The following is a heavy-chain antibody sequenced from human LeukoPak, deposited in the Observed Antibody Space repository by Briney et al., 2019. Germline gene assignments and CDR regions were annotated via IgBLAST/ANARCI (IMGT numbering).Heavy chain of an antibody. D-gene: IGHD2-2*01. CDR2: ISGSGGST. CDR1: GFTFSDYY. J-gene: IGHJ4*02. CDR3: AKDRYCSSTSCSIDY. V-gene: IGHV3-23*01. Sequence: PGGSLRLSCAASGFTFSDYYMSWIRQAPGKGLEWVSAISGSGGSTYYADSVKGRFTISRDNSKNTLYLQMNSLRAEDTAVYYCAKDRYCSSTSCSIDYWGQGTLVTVSS.